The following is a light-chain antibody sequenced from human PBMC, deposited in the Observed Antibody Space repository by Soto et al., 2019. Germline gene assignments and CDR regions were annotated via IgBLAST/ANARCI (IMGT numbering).Light chain of an antibody. V-gene: IGKV3-20*01. Sequence: EIVLTQSPGTLSLSPGERATLSCRASQSVSSIYLAWYQQKPGQAPRLLIYGASSRPTGIPDRFSGSGSGTDFTLTISRLEPEDFAVYYCQQYAYSPRTFGQGTKV. J-gene: IGKJ1*01. CDR3: QQYAYSPRT. CDR2: GAS. CDR1: QSVSSIY.